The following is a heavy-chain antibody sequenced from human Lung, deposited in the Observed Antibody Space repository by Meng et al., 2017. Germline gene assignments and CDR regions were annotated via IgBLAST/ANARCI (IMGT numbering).Heavy chain of an antibody. V-gene: IGHV4-34*01. Sequence: QSQLPQWGAVLLKPSQTRSLPWLVSGGSFSDYYWSWIRQPPGKGLEWIGEINHSGSTNYNPSLESRATISVDTSQNNLSLKLSSVTAADSAVYYCARGPTTMAHDFDYWGQGTLVTVSS. CDR1: GGSFSDYY. J-gene: IGHJ4*02. CDR2: INHSGST. D-gene: IGHD4-11*01. CDR3: ARGPTTMAHDFDY.